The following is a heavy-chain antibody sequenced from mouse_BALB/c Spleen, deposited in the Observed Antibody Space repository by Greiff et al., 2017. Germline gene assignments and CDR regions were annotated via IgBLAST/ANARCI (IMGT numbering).Heavy chain of an antibody. J-gene: IGHJ3*01. CDR2: ISYDGSN. CDR3: ARADGNLWFAY. Sequence: EVQLQESGPGLVKPSQSLSLTCSVTGYSITSGYYWNWIRQFPGNKLEWMGYISYDGSNNYNPSLKNRISITRDTSKNQFFLKLNSVTTEDTATYYCARADGNLWFAYWGQGTLVTVSA. D-gene: IGHD2-1*01. V-gene: IGHV3-6*02. CDR1: GYSITSGYY.